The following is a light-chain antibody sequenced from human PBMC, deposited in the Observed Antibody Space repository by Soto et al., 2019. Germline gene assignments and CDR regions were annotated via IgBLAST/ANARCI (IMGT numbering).Light chain of an antibody. CDR3: QQSYSTLWT. CDR1: QSISSY. J-gene: IGKJ1*01. V-gene: IGKV1-39*01. Sequence: DIQMTQSPSSLSASVGDRVTITCRASQSISSYLNWYQQKPGKAPKILIYAASSLQSGVPSRFSGRGSGKDFTLTISSLQPEDFATYYCQQSYSTLWTFGQGTKVEIK. CDR2: AAS.